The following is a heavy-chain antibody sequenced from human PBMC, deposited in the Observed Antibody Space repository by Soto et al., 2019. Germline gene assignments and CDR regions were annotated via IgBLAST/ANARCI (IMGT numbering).Heavy chain of an antibody. D-gene: IGHD3-22*01. J-gene: IGHJ3*02. CDR2: ISGSSVST. CDR3: AKDDYFDSSGQLADRFFGFDI. CDR1: GFTFSSYA. Sequence: EVQLLESGGGLVQPGGSLRLSCAASGFTFSSYAMSWVRQAPGKGLQWVSVISGSSVSTYYADSARGRFPISRDNSKNTFYRKRNSRRAEDPAVYYCAKDDYFDSSGQLADRFFGFDIWGQGTMVTVSS. V-gene: IGHV3-23*01.